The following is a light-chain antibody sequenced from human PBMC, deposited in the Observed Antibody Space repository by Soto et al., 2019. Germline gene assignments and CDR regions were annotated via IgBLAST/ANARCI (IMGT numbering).Light chain of an antibody. CDR1: QDINVY. J-gene: IGKJ2*03. V-gene: IGKV1-39*01. CDR2: AAS. CDR3: QHGYAAPYC. Sequence: DIQMTQSPSSVSASIGDTVTITCRASQDINVYLNRYQQKPGEVPKLLIYAASTLHSGVPSRFTGSGSETDFTLTITRLQPEDFATYYCQHGYAAPYCFGKGTKVDI.